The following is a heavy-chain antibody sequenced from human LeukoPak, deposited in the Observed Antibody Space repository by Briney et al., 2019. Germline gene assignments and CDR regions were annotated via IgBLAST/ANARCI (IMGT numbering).Heavy chain of an antibody. CDR3: ARGISSGWSYYFDY. J-gene: IGHJ4*02. CDR2: IYYSGST. V-gene: IGHV4-59*01. CDR1: GGSISSYY. D-gene: IGHD6-19*01. Sequence: SGTLSLTCTVSGGSISSYYWSWIRQPPGKGLEWIGYIYYSGSTNYNPSLKSRVTISVDTSKNQFSLKLSSVTAADTAVYYCARGISSGWSYYFDYWGQGTLVTVSS.